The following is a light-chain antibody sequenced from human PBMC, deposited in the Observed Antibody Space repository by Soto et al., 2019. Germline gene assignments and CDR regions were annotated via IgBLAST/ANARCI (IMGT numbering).Light chain of an antibody. Sequence: QFALTQPASVSGSPGQSITISCTGTSSDVGAYNYVSWYQQHPGKAPKLMIYEVNSRPSGVSNRFSGSKSGITASLTISGLQAEDEADYYCSSYASTSTAVFGTGTKVTVL. CDR1: SSDVGAYNY. CDR2: EVN. J-gene: IGLJ1*01. V-gene: IGLV2-14*01. CDR3: SSYASTSTAV.